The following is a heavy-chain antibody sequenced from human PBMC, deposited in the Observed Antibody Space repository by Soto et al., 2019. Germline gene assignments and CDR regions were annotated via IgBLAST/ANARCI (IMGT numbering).Heavy chain of an antibody. CDR2: IYYSGST. Sequence: SETLSLTYTVSGDYRTDSDGSWIRLLPGKGLEWVGYIYYSGSTSYNPSLRRRVIMSVDTSKRQFSLQLKSVTAADTAIYYCARPVLGPDILADQFVDYYYYMDVWGQGTTVTVSS. CDR3: ARPVLGPDILADQFVDYYYYMDV. J-gene: IGHJ6*03. V-gene: IGHV4-59*08. CDR1: GDYRTDSD. D-gene: IGHD3-9*01.